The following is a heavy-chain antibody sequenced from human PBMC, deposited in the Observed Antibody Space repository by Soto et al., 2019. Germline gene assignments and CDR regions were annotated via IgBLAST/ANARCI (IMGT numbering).Heavy chain of an antibody. V-gene: IGHV3-23*01. CDR1: GLTFSSYA. Sequence: VQLLQSGGGLVQPGGSLRLSCVASGLTFSSYAMNWVRQAPGKGPEWVSSISATGGSAYYADSVKGRFTISRDNSKNTLYLQMDSLRADDTAVYYCARDRGYSGYDREVFDFWGQGTLVTVSS. D-gene: IGHD5-12*01. CDR3: ARDRGYSGYDREVFDF. J-gene: IGHJ4*02. CDR2: ISATGGSA.